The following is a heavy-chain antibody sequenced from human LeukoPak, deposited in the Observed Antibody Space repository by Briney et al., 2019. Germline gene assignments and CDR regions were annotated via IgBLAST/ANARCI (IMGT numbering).Heavy chain of an antibody. J-gene: IGHJ4*02. Sequence: GSLRLSCAASGFTVSSSYMYWVRQAPGKGLEWVSFFYRGDSTYYAESVRGRFTISRDNSKDTLYLQMNSLRAEDTAVYYCARNENSGWGYFDYWGQGTLVTVSS. D-gene: IGHD5-12*01. CDR3: ARNENSGWGYFDY. CDR1: GFTVSSSY. V-gene: IGHV3-53*01. CDR2: FYRGDST.